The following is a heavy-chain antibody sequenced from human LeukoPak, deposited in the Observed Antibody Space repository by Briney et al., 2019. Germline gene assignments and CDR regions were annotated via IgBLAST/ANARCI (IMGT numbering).Heavy chain of an antibody. CDR2: ISHCGDT. CDR1: GVSISSCNW. CDR3: ATRDQSRTDVVPPDY. Sequence: SEALSLTCAVSGVSISSCNWWTWVRQPPGKGLEWIGEISHCGDTKYSPSLRTRVTISIDKSKNHLSLNLNSVTAADTAMYYCATRDQSRTDVVPPDYWGQGTLVTVSS. J-gene: IGHJ4*02. D-gene: IGHD5-18*01. V-gene: IGHV4-4*02.